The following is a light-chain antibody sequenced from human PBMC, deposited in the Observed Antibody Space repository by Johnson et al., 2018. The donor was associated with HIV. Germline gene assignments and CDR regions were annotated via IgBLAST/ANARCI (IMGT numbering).Light chain of an antibody. CDR3: GVWDNSLSASYV. CDR2: DNN. J-gene: IGLJ1*01. Sequence: QSVLTQPPSVSAAPGQKVTISCSGSSSNIGNNYVSWYQQFPGTAPKLLIYDNNKRPSGIADRFSGSKSGTSAILDITGLQTGDDADYYCGVWDNSLSASYVFGTGTKVSVL. V-gene: IGLV1-51*01. CDR1: SSNIGNNY.